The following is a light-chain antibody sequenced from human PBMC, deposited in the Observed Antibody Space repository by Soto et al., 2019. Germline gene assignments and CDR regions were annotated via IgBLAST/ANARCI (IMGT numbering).Light chain of an antibody. V-gene: IGLV2-8*01. CDR1: RRDVGGYNY. Sequence: SVLTQPPSASGSPGQSVRISCTGTRRDVGGYNYVAWYQQHPGKAPKLMIYEVTKRPSGVPDRFSGSKSGTSASLAITGLQAEDEADYYCQSYDSSLSGSDVFGTGTKVTVL. CDR3: QSYDSSLSGSDV. CDR2: EVT. J-gene: IGLJ1*01.